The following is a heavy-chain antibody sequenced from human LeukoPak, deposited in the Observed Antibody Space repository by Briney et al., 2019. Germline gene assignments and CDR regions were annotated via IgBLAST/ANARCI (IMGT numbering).Heavy chain of an antibody. CDR1: GFTFSSYS. Sequence: PGGSLRLSCAASGFTFSSYSMNWVRQAPGKGLEWVSYISSGSNTIYYADSVKGRFTISRDNAKNSLFLQMNSLRAEDTAVYYCARTPGGYQTDYYFDYWGQGTLVTVSS. V-gene: IGHV3-48*01. D-gene: IGHD5-12*01. CDR2: ISSGSNTI. CDR3: ARTPGGYQTDYYFDY. J-gene: IGHJ4*02.